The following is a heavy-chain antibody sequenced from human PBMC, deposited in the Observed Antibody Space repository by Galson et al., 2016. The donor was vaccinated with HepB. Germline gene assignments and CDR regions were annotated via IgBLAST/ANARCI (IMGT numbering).Heavy chain of an antibody. CDR2: ISGSINAT. Sequence: SLRLSCAASGFTFTNYAMTWVRQAPGKGLQWVSGISGSINATYYADSVKGRFIISRDDSKNTLHLQMHSLRAEDTALYYCAKLPARYYGSGAGYGIDIWGQGTTVIVSS. D-gene: IGHD3-10*01. J-gene: IGHJ6*02. CDR1: GFTFTNYA. V-gene: IGHV3-23*01. CDR3: AKLPARYYGSGAGYGIDI.